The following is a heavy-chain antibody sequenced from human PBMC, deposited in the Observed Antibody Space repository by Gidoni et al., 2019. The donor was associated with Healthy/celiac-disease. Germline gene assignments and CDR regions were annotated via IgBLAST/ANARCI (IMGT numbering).Heavy chain of an antibody. CDR2: ISSSSSYI. Sequence: EVQLVESGGGLVKPGGSLRLSCAASGFTFGSYSMNWVRQAPGKGLEWVSSISSSSSYIYYADSVKGRFTISRDNAKNSLYLQMNILRAEDTAVYYCARDLSHQLPLDYWGQGTLVTVSS. D-gene: IGHD2-2*01. J-gene: IGHJ4*02. CDR1: GFTFGSYS. CDR3: ARDLSHQLPLDY. V-gene: IGHV3-21*01.